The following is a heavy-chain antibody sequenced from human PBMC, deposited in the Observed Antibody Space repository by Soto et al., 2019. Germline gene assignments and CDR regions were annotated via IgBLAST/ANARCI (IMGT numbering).Heavy chain of an antibody. J-gene: IGHJ4*02. CDR3: ASDTLGSGGSCYIY. Sequence: QVQLVQSGAEVKKPGASVKVSCKASGYTFTSYGISWVRQAPGQGLEWMGWISAYNGNTNYAQKLQGSVNMTRDTSTSAAYTGLRSLRSADTAVYYCASDTLGSGGSCYIYWGQGALVTVSS. V-gene: IGHV1-18*04. D-gene: IGHD2-15*01. CDR2: ISAYNGNT. CDR1: GYTFTSYG.